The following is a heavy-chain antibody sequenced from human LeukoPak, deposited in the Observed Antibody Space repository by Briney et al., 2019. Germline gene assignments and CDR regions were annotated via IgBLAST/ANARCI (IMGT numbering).Heavy chain of an antibody. D-gene: IGHD3-10*01. CDR3: ARVETMVWGEDYHGMDV. CDR2: ISSSSSYI. J-gene: IGHJ6*02. V-gene: IGHV3-21*01. Sequence: GGSLRLSCAASGFTFSSYSMNWVRQAPGKGLEWVSSISSSSSYIYYADSVKCRFTISRDNSKSTLFLQMGSLRADDMAVYYCARVETMVWGEDYHGMDVWGQGTTVTVSS. CDR1: GFTFSSYS.